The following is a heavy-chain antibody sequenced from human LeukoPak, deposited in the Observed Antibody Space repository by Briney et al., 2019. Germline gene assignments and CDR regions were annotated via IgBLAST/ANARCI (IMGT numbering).Heavy chain of an antibody. CDR2: ISNSGDNI. CDR3: ARDRPNCSSPTCYRYYFMDV. D-gene: IGHD2-2*02. J-gene: IGHJ6*03. CDR1: GFTFSSYS. Sequence: GGSLRLSCAASGFTFSSYSMNWVRQAPGKGLEWVSYISNSGDNIYHADSVRGRFTISRDNAKNSLYLQMNSLRAEDTAVYYCARDRPNCSSPTCYRYYFMDVWGKGTTVTVSS. V-gene: IGHV3-48*04.